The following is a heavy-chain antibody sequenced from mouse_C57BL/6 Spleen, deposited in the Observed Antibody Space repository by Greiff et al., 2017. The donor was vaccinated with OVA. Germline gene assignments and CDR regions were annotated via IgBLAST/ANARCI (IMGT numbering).Heavy chain of an antibody. V-gene: IGHV1-26*01. J-gene: IGHJ4*01. Sequence: EVQLQQSGPELVKPGASVKISCKASGYTFTDYYMNWVKQSHGKSLEWIGDINPNNGGTSYNQKFKGKATLTVDKSSSTAYMELRSLTSEDSAVYYCARRTTVVSYAMDYWGQGTSVTVSS. CDR1: GYTFTDYY. CDR2: INPNNGGT. CDR3: ARRTTVVSYAMDY. D-gene: IGHD1-1*01.